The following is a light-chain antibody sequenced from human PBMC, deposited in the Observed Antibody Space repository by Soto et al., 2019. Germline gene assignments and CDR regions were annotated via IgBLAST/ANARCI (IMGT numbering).Light chain of an antibody. CDR3: QNYNSAPRT. Sequence: DIQMTQPPSSLSASIGDRVTISCRASQGISNDLAWYQQKPGKVPYLLIYAASTSHSGVPSRFRGSGSGTDFTLTISSLQPEDVATYYCQNYNSAPRTFGQGTKVDIK. V-gene: IGKV1-27*01. J-gene: IGKJ1*01. CDR2: AAS. CDR1: QGISND.